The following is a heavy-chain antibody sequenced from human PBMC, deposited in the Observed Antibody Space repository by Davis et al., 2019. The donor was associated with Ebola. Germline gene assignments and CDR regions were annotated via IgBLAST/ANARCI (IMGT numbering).Heavy chain of an antibody. J-gene: IGHJ3*02. CDR1: GFSLNTYA. Sequence: GESLMISCAASGFSLNTYAMNWVRQAPGKGLEWVSVIYNVYTMYYADSVKGRFTISRDSSMNTVYLQMSSLRAEDTAVYYCARAEDDYGEYPDALDIWGQGTVVTVSS. D-gene: IGHD4-17*01. CDR3: ARAEDDYGEYPDALDI. V-gene: IGHV3-53*01. CDR2: IYNVYTM.